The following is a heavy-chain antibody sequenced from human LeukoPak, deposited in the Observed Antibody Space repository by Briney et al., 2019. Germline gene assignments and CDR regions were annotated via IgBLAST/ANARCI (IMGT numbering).Heavy chain of an antibody. CDR2: ISSSSSTI. CDR1: GFTFSSYS. D-gene: IGHD3-10*01. CDR3: ARENTMVRGVGYFDY. J-gene: IGHJ4*02. Sequence: PGGSLRLSCAASGFTFSSYSMNWVRQAPGKGLEWVSYISSSSSTIYYADSVKGRFTISRDNAKNSLYLQMNSLRAEDTAVYYCARENTMVRGVGYFDYWGQGTLVTVSS. V-gene: IGHV3-48*01.